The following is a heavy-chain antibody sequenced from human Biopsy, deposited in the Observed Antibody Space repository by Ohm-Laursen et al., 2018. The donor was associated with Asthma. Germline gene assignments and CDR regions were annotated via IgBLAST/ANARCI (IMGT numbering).Heavy chain of an antibody. CDR3: ARAVSSSSYWYFDL. CDR1: GDAMSTSGSY. D-gene: IGHD6-6*01. Sequence: GTLSLTCIVSGDAMSTSGSYWGWIRQSPGKGLEWIGSIYYSGRTYYNPSLESRVTISPDTSKNPFSLKVTSVTAADTAVYYCARAVSSSSYWYFDLWGRGDLVTVSS. CDR2: IYYSGRT. J-gene: IGHJ2*01. V-gene: IGHV4-39*02.